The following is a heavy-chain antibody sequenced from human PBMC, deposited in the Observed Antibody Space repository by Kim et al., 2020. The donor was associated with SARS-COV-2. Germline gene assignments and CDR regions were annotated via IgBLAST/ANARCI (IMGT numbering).Heavy chain of an antibody. CDR1: GFTFSSYG. Sequence: GGSLRLSCAASGFTFSSYGMHWVRQAPGKGLEWVAVISYDGSNKYYADSVKGRFTISRDNSKNTLYLQMNSLRAEDTAVYYCAKDWGHSSSSEALYYYY. V-gene: IGHV3-30*18. J-gene: IGHJ6*03. D-gene: IGHD6-6*01. CDR3: AKDWGHSSSSEALYYYY. CDR2: ISYDGSNK.